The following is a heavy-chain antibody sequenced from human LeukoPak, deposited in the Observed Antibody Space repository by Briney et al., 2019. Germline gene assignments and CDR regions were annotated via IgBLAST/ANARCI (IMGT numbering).Heavy chain of an antibody. Sequence: GGSLRLSCAASGFTFSRYSMNWVCQAPGKGLEWVSYIDSVKGRFTISRDNAKNSLYLQMNSLRAEDTGVYYCARDRRYSSSSPLYFDYWGQGTPVTVSS. CDR2: I. V-gene: IGHV3-48*01. J-gene: IGHJ4*02. D-gene: IGHD6-6*01. CDR1: GFTFSRYS. CDR3: ARDRRYSSSSPLYFDY.